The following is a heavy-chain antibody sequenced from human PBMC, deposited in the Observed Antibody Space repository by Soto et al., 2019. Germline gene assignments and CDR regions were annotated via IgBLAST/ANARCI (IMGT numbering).Heavy chain of an antibody. CDR3: ARWGLSSSWYYFDY. J-gene: IGHJ4*02. CDR1: GGSISSGGYY. D-gene: IGHD6-13*01. V-gene: IGHV4-31*03. CDR2: IYYSGST. Sequence: SETLSLTCTVSGGSISSGGYYWSWIRQHPGKGLEWIGYIYYSGSTYYNPSLKSRVTISVDTSKNQFSMKLSSVTAADTAVYYCARWGLSSSWYYFDYWGQGTMVTV.